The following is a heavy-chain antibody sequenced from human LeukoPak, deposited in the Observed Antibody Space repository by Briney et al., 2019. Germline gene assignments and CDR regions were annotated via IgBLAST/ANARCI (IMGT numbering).Heavy chain of an antibody. Sequence: GGSLRLSCAASGLTVGSNYMSWVRQAPGGGLEWVSSIYGDGSTHHADSVKGRFTISRDVSKNTLNLQMNSLRAEDTAVYYCTRDPIPYLVVAGKSDDYWGQGTLDTVSS. D-gene: IGHD6-19*01. CDR3: TRDPIPYLVVAGKSDDY. V-gene: IGHV3-53*01. J-gene: IGHJ4*02. CDR1: GLTVGSNY. CDR2: IYGDGST.